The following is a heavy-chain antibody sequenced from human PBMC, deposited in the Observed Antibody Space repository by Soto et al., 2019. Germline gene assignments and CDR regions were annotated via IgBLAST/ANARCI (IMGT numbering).Heavy chain of an antibody. J-gene: IGHJ6*02. CDR1: GYTFTSYG. CDR3: ARVPLPGVPAAIITYYYYGMDV. V-gene: IGHV1-18*01. CDR2: ISAYNGNT. D-gene: IGHD2-2*01. Sequence: ASVKVSCKASGYTFTSYGISWVRQAPGQGLEWMGWISAYNGNTNYAQKLQGRVTMTTDTSTSTAYMELRSLRSDDTAVYYCARVPLPGVPAAIITYYYYGMDVWGQGTTVTVSS.